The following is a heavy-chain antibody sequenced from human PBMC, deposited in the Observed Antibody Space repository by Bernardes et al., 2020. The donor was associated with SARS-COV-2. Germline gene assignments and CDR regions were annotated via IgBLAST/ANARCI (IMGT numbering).Heavy chain of an antibody. J-gene: IGHJ6*02. D-gene: IGHD4-17*01. CDR2: ISFDGSNK. CDR3: ARDWDYCESGYYYGVDV. CDR1: GFTFNTYA. Sequence: GGSLRLSCAASGFTFNTYAMHWVRQAPGKGLEWVSCISFDGSNKYYADSVKGRFTISRDNSKNTLYLLMNSLRPEDTAVYYCARDWDYCESGYYYGVDVWGQGTTVTVSS. V-gene: IGHV3-30-3*01.